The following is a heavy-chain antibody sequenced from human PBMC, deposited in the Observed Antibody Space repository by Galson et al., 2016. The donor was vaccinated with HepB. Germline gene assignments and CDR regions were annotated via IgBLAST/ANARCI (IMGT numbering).Heavy chain of an antibody. Sequence: SCKASGYTFNTYNMHWVRQAPGQGLEWMGIIKPSGGNTIYAQKFQDRITMTRDTSTSTVYMELISLRSEDTAVYYCARELDHSFYFDYWGQGTLRTVSS. CDR1: GYTFNTYN. CDR3: ARELDHSFYFDY. J-gene: IGHJ4*02. CDR2: IKPSGGNT. V-gene: IGHV1-46*02. D-gene: IGHD1-14*01.